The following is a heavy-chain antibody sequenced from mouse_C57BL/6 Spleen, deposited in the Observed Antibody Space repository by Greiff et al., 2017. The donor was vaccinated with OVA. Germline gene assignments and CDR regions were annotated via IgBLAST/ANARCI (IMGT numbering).Heavy chain of an antibody. J-gene: IGHJ4*01. CDR2: IDPETGGT. V-gene: IGHV1-15*01. CDR1: GYTFTDYE. CDR3: TRSDYYGSTQYYYAMDD. Sequence: QVQLQQSGAELVRPGASVTLSCKASGYTFTDYEMHWVKQTPVHGLEWIGAIDPETGGTAYNQKFKGKAILTADKSSSTAYMELRSLTSEDSAVYYCTRSDYYGSTQYYYAMDDWGQGTSVTVAS. D-gene: IGHD1-1*01.